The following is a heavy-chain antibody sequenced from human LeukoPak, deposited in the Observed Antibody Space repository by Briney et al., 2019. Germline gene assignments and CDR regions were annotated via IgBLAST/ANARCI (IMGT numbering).Heavy chain of an antibody. Sequence: SETLSLTCTVSGASINSGSYYWTWIRQPAGKGLEWIGRIDYSGSTDYNPSLKSRVTISGDPSKKQFSLKLSSVTAADTAVYYCARVTRYCSSTSCYLGRFDPWGQGTLVTVSS. CDR1: GASINSGSYY. CDR2: IDYSGST. V-gene: IGHV4-61*10. J-gene: IGHJ5*02. D-gene: IGHD2-2*01. CDR3: ARVTRYCSSTSCYLGRFDP.